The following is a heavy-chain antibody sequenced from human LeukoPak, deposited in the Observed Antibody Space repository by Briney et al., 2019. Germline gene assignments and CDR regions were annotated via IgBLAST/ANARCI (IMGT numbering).Heavy chain of an antibody. D-gene: IGHD5-24*01. V-gene: IGHV4-4*02. CDR3: ARGGNYRFAP. CDR1: CYSINNKDW. J-gene: IGHJ5*02. CDR2: IHHSGST. Sequence: AETLSLTCAFSCYSINNKDWWTWVRQPPGKGLEWIGEIHHSGSTNCHTSLKSRVTMSVDTYKNQFSLKLSSVTAADTAVYYCARGGNYRFAPWGQGTLVTVSS.